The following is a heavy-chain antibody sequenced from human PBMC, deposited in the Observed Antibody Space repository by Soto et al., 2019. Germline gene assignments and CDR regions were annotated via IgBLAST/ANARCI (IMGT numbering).Heavy chain of an antibody. CDR2: INHRGST. V-gene: IGHV4-34*01. CDR1: GVSFSGYY. D-gene: IGHD1-7*01. Sequence: PSETPSLTCAVYGVSFSGYYWSWIRQPPGKGLEWIGEINHRGSTHYNPSLKSRVTMSVDTSKNQFSLKLSSVTAADTAVYYCARFGRTGTTPYWGQGTLVTVSS. J-gene: IGHJ4*02. CDR3: ARFGRTGTTPY.